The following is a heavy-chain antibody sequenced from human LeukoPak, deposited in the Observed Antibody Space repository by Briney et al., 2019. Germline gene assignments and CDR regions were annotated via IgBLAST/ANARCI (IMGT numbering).Heavy chain of an antibody. CDR1: GGSFSGYY. CDR3: ARELPLGIAVAGTDYYYYMDV. J-gene: IGHJ6*03. CDR2: INHSGST. D-gene: IGHD6-19*01. V-gene: IGHV4-34*01. Sequence: TSETLSLTCAVYGGSFSGYYWSWIRQPPGKGLEWIGEINHSGSTNYNPSLKSRVTIPVDTSKNQFSLKLSSVTAADTAVYYCARELPLGIAVAGTDYYYYMDVWGKGTTVTISS.